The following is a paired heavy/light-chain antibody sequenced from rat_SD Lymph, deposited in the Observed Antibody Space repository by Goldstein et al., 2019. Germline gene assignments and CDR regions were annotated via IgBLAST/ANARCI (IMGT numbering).Light chain of an antibody. CDR1: QSLLGTSGKTF. Sequence: DVVMTQTPVSLSLAIGQPASISCKSSQSLLGTSGKTFLNWILQRPGQSPKRLIYQVSKLYSEVPDRFSGSGSETEFTLKISRVEAEDLGVYYCWQGTHFPLTFGSGTKLEIK. CDR3: WQGTHFPLT. CDR2: QVS. V-gene: IGKV1S1*01. J-gene: IGKJ5*01.
Heavy chain of an antibody. CDR1: GYTFTEYD. CDR3: VVVDYGGYDS. V-gene: IGHV1-68*01. D-gene: IGHD1-11*01. CDR2: INTENGNT. Sequence: QVQLQQSGAELVKPGSSVKLSCKASGYTFTEYDIDWVKQRPGQGLEWIGGINTENGNTDYNEKFKGRATLTADISSNTAYMELSRLTSEDSAVYNCVVVDYGGYDSWGQGVMVTVSS. J-gene: IGHJ2*01.